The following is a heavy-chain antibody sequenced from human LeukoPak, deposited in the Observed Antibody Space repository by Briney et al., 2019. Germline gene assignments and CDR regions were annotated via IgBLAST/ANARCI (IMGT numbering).Heavy chain of an antibody. Sequence: GGSLRLSCAASGFTFSSYGMHWVRQAPGKGLEWVAFIRYDGSNKYYADSVKGRFTISRDNSKNTLYLQMNSLGAEDTAVYYCAKSLRSLEWLLDYWGQGTLVTVSS. CDR2: IRYDGSNK. V-gene: IGHV3-30*02. D-gene: IGHD3-3*01. CDR3: AKSLRSLEWLLDY. J-gene: IGHJ4*02. CDR1: GFTFSSYG.